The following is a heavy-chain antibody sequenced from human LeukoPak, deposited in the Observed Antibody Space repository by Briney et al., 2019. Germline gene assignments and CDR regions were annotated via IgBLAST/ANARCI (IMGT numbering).Heavy chain of an antibody. CDR3: ASRSSSSSWYRAAWLFDY. D-gene: IGHD6-13*01. Sequence: SVKVACKASGGTFSSYAISWVRQAPGQGLEWMGGIIPIFGTANYAQKFQGRVTITTDESTSTAYMELSSLRSEDTAVYYCASRSSSSSWYRAAWLFDYWGQGTLVTVSS. V-gene: IGHV1-69*05. CDR1: GGTFSSYA. J-gene: IGHJ4*02. CDR2: IIPIFGTA.